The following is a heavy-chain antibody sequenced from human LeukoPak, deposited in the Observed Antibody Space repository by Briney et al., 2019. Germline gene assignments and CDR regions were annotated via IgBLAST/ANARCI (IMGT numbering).Heavy chain of an antibody. V-gene: IGHV3-30*02. Sequence: GGSLRLSCAASGFTFSSYGMHWVRQAPGKGLEWVAFIRYDGSNKYYADSVKGRFTISRDNSKNTLYLQMNSLRAEDTAVYYCTRGENIVLMVYAIDYWGQGTLVTVSS. CDR1: GFTFSSYG. D-gene: IGHD2-8*01. CDR2: IRYDGSNK. CDR3: TRGENIVLMVYAIDY. J-gene: IGHJ4*02.